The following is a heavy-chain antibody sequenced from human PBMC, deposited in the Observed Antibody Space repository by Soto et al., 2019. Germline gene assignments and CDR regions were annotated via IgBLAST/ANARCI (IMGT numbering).Heavy chain of an antibody. V-gene: IGHV3-73*01. CDR2: IRSKANSYAT. D-gene: IGHD3-22*01. CDR1: GFTFSGSA. Sequence: GVLRLSCAASGFTFSGSAMHWVRQASGKGLEWVGRIRSKANSYATAYAASVKGRFTISRDDSKNTAYLQMNSLKTEDTAVYYCTTRYYYDSSGYQVDYWGQGTLVTVSS. CDR3: TTRYYYDSSGYQVDY. J-gene: IGHJ4*02.